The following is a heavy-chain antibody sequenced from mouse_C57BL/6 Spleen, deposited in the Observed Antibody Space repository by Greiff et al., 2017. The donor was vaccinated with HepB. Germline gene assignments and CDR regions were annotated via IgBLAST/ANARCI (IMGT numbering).Heavy chain of an antibody. CDR1: GYSFTGYF. D-gene: IGHD1-1*01. J-gene: IGHJ2*01. V-gene: IGHV1-20*01. Sequence: DVQLQESGPELVKPGDSVKISCKASGYSFTGYFMNWVMQSHGKSLEWIGRINPYNGDTFYNQKFKGKATLTVDKSSSTAHMELRSLTSEDSAVYYCARASITTVVGDYWGQGTTLTVSS. CDR2: INPYNGDT. CDR3: ARASITTVVGDY.